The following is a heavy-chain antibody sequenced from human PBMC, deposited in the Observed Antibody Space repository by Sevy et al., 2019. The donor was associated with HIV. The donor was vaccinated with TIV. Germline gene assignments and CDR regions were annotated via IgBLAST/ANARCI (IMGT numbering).Heavy chain of an antibody. CDR2: IIPMFGTA. D-gene: IGHD6-13*01. Sequence: ASVKVSCKASGRTFSNYAISWVRQAPGQGLEWMGGIIPMFGTANCVQKFQGRVTITADESTSTAYMELSSLRSEDTAVYYCAKSISWYASFDSWGQGTLVTVSS. CDR3: AKSISWYASFDS. J-gene: IGHJ4*02. CDR1: GRTFSNYA. V-gene: IGHV1-69*13.